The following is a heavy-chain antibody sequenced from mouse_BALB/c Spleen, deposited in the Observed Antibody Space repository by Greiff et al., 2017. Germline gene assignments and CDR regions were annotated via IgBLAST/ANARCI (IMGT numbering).Heavy chain of an antibody. V-gene: IGHV1-87*01. J-gene: IGHJ2*01. CDR1: GYTFTSYW. CDR3: ARDLDY. Sequence: QVQLQQSGAELARPGASVKLSCTASGYTFTSYWMPWVKQRPGQGLEWIGAIYPGDGDTRYTQKFKGKATLTADKSSSPAYMQLSSLASEDSAVYYCARDLDYWGQGTTLTVSS. CDR2: IYPGDGDT.